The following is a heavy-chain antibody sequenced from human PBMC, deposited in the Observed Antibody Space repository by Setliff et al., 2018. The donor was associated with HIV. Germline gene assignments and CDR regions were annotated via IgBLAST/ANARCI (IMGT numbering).Heavy chain of an antibody. V-gene: IGHV3-21*01. CDR2: LSAESTFI. CDR1: GFTCSAYT. J-gene: IGHJ3*02. CDR3: TRDLDLTGGEAFDI. D-gene: IGHD3-3*01. Sequence: PGGSLRLSCVASGFTCSAYTMNWVRQAPGKGLEWVASLSAESTFIYYADSMKGRFTISRDNARNSLYLQMNSLRAEDTAMYYCTRDLDLTGGEAFDIWGQGTMVTVSS.